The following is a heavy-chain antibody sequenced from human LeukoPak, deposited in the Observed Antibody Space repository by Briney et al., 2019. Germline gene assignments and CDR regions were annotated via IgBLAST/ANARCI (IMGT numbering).Heavy chain of an antibody. Sequence: ASVKVSCKASGYTFTSYGISWVRQAPGQGLEWMGWISAYNGNTNYAQKLQGRVTMTTDTSTSTAYMELRNLRSDDTAVYYCARGEYSSFNDKLDYWGQGTLVTVSS. V-gene: IGHV1-18*01. D-gene: IGHD6-6*01. CDR2: ISAYNGNT. CDR3: ARGEYSSFNDKLDY. CDR1: GYTFTSYG. J-gene: IGHJ4*02.